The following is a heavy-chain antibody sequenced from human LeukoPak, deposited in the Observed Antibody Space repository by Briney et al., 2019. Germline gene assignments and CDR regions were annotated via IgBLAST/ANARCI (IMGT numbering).Heavy chain of an antibody. CDR2: IYSGGTT. CDR1: GFTVSTNY. Sequence: GGSLRLSCAASGFTVSTNYMSWVRQAPGKRLEWVSVIYSGGTTYYADSVKGRFTISRDNSKNTLYLQMNSLKAEDTAMYYCARGYRYSSGWYYFDYWGQGTLVTVSS. V-gene: IGHV3-66*01. D-gene: IGHD6-19*01. CDR3: ARGYRYSSGWYYFDY. J-gene: IGHJ4*02.